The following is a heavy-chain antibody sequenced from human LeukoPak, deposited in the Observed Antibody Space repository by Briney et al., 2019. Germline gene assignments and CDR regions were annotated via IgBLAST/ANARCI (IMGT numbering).Heavy chain of an antibody. V-gene: IGHV3-7*01. D-gene: IGHD1-20*01. Sequence: LTCTVSGGSISNKNWRWVRPPPRKGQGWVANIKQDGSEKYYVDSVKGRFTISRDNAKNSLYLQMNSLRAEDTAVYYCARYNSGGFYFDYWGQGTLVTVSS. J-gene: IGHJ4*02. CDR2: IKQDGSEK. CDR1: GGSISNKN. CDR3: ARYNSGGFYFDY.